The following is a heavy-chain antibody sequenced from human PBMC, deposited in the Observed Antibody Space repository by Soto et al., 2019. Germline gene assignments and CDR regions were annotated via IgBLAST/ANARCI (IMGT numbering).Heavy chain of an antibody. V-gene: IGHV3-72*01. CDR2: TRNKANSFTT. CDR1: EFTLSDYY. D-gene: IGHD1-20*01. J-gene: IGHJ2*01. CDR3: ARNNGLNRYFDL. Sequence: GGSLRLSCAATEFTLSDYYMDWVRQAPGKGLEWVGRTRNKANSFTTEYAASVKGRFTILRDDSENSLSLQMNSLKTEDTAVYYCARNNGLNRYFDLWGRGTLVTVSS.